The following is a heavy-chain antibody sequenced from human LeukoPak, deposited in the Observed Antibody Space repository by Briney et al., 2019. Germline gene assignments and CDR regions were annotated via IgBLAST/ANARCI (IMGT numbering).Heavy chain of an antibody. V-gene: IGHV4-39*01. CDR2: FYYSGST. D-gene: IGHD4-23*01. CDR1: GGSISSSSYY. J-gene: IGHJ4*02. CDR3: ANSANYGDNSGYFDY. Sequence: PSETLSLTCTVSGGSISSSSYYWGWIRQPPGRGLEWIGSFYYSGSTYYNPSLKSRVTISVDTSKNQFSLKLSFVTAADTAVYYCANSANYGDNSGYFDYWGQGTLVTVSS.